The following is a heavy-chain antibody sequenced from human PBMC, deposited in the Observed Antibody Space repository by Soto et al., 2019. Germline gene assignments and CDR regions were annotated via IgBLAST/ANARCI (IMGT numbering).Heavy chain of an antibody. CDR2: ISSSGSTI. CDR3: ARANDEPGGYSSGWYLGY. D-gene: IGHD6-19*01. CDR1: GFTFSDYY. Sequence: SGGSLRLSCAASGFTFSDYYMSWIRQAPGKGLEWVSYISSSGSTIYYADSVKGRFTISRDNAKNSLYLQMNSLRAEDTAVYYCARANDEPGGYSSGWYLGYWGQGTLVTVSS. J-gene: IGHJ4*02. V-gene: IGHV3-11*01.